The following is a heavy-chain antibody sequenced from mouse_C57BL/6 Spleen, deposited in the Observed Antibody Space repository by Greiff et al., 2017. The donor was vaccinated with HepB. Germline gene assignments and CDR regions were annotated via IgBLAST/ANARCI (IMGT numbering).Heavy chain of an antibody. J-gene: IGHJ2*01. D-gene: IGHD2-4*01. CDR3: ARPSYDFYFDY. CDR2: ISSGSSTI. Sequence: DVMLVESGGGLVKPGGSLKLSCAASGFTFSDYGMHWVRQAPEKGLEWVAYISSGSSTIYYADTVKGRFTISRDNAKNTLFLQMTSLRSEDTAMYYCARPSYDFYFDYWGQGTTLTVSS. CDR1: GFTFSDYG. V-gene: IGHV5-17*01.